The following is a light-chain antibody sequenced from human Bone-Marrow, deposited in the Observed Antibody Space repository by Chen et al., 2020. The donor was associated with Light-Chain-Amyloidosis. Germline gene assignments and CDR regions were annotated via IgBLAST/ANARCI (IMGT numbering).Light chain of an antibody. J-gene: IGKJ1*01. CDR3: QQYHSSPWT. V-gene: IGKV3D-20*01. CDR1: QTVSCNS. Sequence: EIVLTQSPATLSLSPGDRATLSCGASQTVSCNSLAWYQQKPGLAPRLIIYDASTRAAGIPDRFSGSGSGTDFTLTISRLEPEDFAVYFCQQYHSSPWTFGLGTKVDIK. CDR2: DAS.